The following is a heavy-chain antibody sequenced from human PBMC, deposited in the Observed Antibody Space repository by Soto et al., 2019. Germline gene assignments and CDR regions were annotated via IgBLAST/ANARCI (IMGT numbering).Heavy chain of an antibody. Sequence: SVKVSCKASGGTFSSYAISWVRQAPGQGLEWMGGIIPIFGTANYAQEFQGRVTITADESTSTAYMELSSLRSEDTAVYYCARAKYSNYVRYYYYYGMDVWGQGTTVTVSS. CDR2: IIPIFGTA. D-gene: IGHD4-4*01. J-gene: IGHJ6*02. CDR1: GGTFSSYA. V-gene: IGHV1-69*13. CDR3: ARAKYSNYVRYYYYYGMDV.